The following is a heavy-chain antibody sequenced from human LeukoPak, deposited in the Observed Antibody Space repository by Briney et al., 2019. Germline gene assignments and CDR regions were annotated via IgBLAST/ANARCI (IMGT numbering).Heavy chain of an antibody. V-gene: IGHV4-59*01. J-gene: IGHJ6*03. CDR2: IYYSGST. D-gene: IGHD5-18*01. Sequence: PSETLSLTCTVSGGSISSYYWSWIRQPPGKGLEWIGYIYYSGSTNYNPSLKSRVTISVDSSKNQFSLKLSSVTAADTAVYYCARTTEGGYTYDYFYYYYMDVWGKGATVTISS. CDR1: GGSISSYY. CDR3: ARTTEGGYTYDYFYYYYMDV.